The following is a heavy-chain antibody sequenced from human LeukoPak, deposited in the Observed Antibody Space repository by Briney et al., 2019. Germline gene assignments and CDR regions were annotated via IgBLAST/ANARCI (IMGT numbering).Heavy chain of an antibody. V-gene: IGHV3-7*01. Sequence: GGSLRLSCAASGFTFSRHWMGWVRQAPGKGLEWVANIKQDASQYYVDSVRGRLITSRDNAKNSLSLQMNSLRLEDTAVYYCARGPDFGDRLDYFDYWGQGTLVTVSS. D-gene: IGHD4-17*01. J-gene: IGHJ4*02. CDR2: IKQDASQ. CDR1: GFTFSRHW. CDR3: ARGPDFGDRLDYFDY.